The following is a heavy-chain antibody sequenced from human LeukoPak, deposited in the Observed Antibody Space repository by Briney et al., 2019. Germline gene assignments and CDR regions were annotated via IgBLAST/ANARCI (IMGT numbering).Heavy chain of an antibody. J-gene: IGHJ3*02. D-gene: IGHD3-22*01. V-gene: IGHV5-51*01. CDR1: GYRFTSYW. CDR2: IYPGDSDT. Sequence: GGSLKISCKGSGYRFTSYWIGWVRQMPGKGLEWMGIIYPGDSDTRYSPSFQGQVTISADKSISTAYLQWSSLKASDTAMYYCATPVVDYDSSEPYDAFDTWGQGTMVTVSS. CDR3: ATPVVDYDSSEPYDAFDT.